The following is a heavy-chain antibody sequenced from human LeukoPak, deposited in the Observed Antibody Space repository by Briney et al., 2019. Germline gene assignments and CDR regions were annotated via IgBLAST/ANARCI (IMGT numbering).Heavy chain of an antibody. CDR2: NNPSGGST. CDR3: ARGGLRDFWSAGLYYYYGMDV. Sequence: ASVKVSCKASGYTFTSYYMHWVRQAPGQGLEWMGINNPSGGSTSYAQKFQGRVTMTRDTSTSTVYMELSSLRSEDTAVYYCARGGLRDFWSAGLYYYYGMDVWGQGTTVTVSS. V-gene: IGHV1-46*01. J-gene: IGHJ6*02. D-gene: IGHD3-3*01. CDR1: GYTFTSYY.